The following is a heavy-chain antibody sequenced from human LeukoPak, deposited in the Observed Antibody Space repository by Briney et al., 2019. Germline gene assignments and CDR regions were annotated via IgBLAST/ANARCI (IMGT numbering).Heavy chain of an antibody. V-gene: IGHV3-30*18. CDR3: AKDLGGGLTVTFYYYYYGMDV. CDR1: GFTFSSYG. J-gene: IGHJ6*02. Sequence: GGSLRLSCAASGFTFSSYGMHWVRQAPGKGLEWVAVISYDGSNKYYADSVKGRFTISRDNSKNTLYLQMNSLRAEDTAVYYCAKDLGGGLTVTFYYYYYGMDVWGQGTTVTVSS. CDR2: ISYDGSNK. D-gene: IGHD4-17*01.